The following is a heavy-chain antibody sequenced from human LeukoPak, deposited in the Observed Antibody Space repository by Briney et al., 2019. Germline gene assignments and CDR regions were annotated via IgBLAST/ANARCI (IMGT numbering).Heavy chain of an antibody. V-gene: IGHV3-74*01. CDR3: VRDRGYYDSSGYYSGDY. J-gene: IGHJ4*02. D-gene: IGHD3-22*01. CDR1: GFTFSSYW. Sequence: PGGSLRLSCAASGFTFSSYWMHWVRQAPGKGLVWVSRINSDGSSTSYADSVKGRFTISRDNAKNTLFLQMNSLGAEDTAVYYCVRDRGYYDSSGYYSGDYWGQGTLVTVSS. CDR2: INSDGSST.